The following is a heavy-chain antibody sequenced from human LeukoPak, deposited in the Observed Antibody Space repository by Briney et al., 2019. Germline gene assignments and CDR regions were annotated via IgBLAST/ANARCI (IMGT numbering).Heavy chain of an antibody. CDR3: ARAAPSYYYDSSGCFDY. CDR2: IYYSGST. CDR1: GGSISSYY. V-gene: IGHV4-59*01. D-gene: IGHD3-22*01. Sequence: SETLSLTCTVSGGSISSYYWSWIRQPPGKGLEWIGYIYYSGSTNYNPSLKSRVTISVDTSKNQLSLKLSSVTAADTAVYYCARAAPSYYYDSSGCFDYWGQGTLVTVSS. J-gene: IGHJ4*02.